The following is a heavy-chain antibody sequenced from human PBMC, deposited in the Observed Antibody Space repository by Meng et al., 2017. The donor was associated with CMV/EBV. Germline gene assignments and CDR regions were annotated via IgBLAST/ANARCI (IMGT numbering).Heavy chain of an antibody. CDR3: ARSSGPRYFQH. J-gene: IGHJ1*01. V-gene: IGHV3-7*01. Sequence: GGSLRLSCAASGFTFSSYWMSWVRQAPGKGLEWVANIKQDGSEKYYVDSVKGRFTISRDNAKNSLYLQMNSLRAEDTAVDYCARSSGPRYFQHWGQGTLVTVSS. CDR2: IKQDGSEK. CDR1: GFTFSSYW.